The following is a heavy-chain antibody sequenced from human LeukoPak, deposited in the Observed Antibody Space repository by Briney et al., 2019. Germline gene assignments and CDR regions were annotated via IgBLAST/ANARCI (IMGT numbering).Heavy chain of an antibody. Sequence: PGGSLRLSCAASGFTVSSNYMSWVRQAPGKGLEWDSVIYSGGSTYYADSVKGRFTISRDNSKNTLYLQMNSLKTEDTAVYYCTRGGLRFLEWLLNYWGQGTLVTVSS. D-gene: IGHD3-3*01. J-gene: IGHJ4*02. CDR2: IYSGGST. V-gene: IGHV3-53*01. CDR3: TRGGLRFLEWLLNY. CDR1: GFTVSSNY.